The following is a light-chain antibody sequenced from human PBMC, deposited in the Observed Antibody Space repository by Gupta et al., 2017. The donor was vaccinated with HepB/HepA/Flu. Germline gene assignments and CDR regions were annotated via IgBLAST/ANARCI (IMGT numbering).Light chain of an antibody. V-gene: IGLV3-21*03. CDR3: QVCDSSSDHQR. CDR2: DDR. CDR1: NIGSKS. J-gene: IGLJ2*01. Sequence: SSVLTQPPSVSVAPGKTARITFGGNNIGSKSVHWYQPTPGQAPVLVVYDDRDRPSGIPERFSGSNYGNTATLTISRVEAGDEADYYCQVCDSSSDHQRFGGGTKLTVL.